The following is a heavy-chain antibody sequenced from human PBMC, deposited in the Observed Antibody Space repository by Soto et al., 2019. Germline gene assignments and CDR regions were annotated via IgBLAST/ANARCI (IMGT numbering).Heavy chain of an antibody. CDR2: INPSGGST. Sequence: QVQLVQSGAEVKKPGASVKVSCKASGYTFTSYYMHWVRQAPGQGLEWMGIINPSGGSTSYAQKFXXXVTMTRDTSTXXVXMXXSSLRSEDTAVYYCARDRVVCSGGSCYHYYFGMDVWGQGTTVTVSS. J-gene: IGHJ6*02. CDR1: GYTFTSYY. CDR3: ARDRVVCSGGSCYHYYFGMDV. D-gene: IGHD2-15*01. V-gene: IGHV1-46*01.